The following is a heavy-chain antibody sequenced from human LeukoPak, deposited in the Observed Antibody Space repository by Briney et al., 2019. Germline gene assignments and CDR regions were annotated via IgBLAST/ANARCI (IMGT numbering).Heavy chain of an antibody. CDR3: ATIRVQDSSFDY. CDR1: GFTFRHAW. Sequence: GGSLRLSCAASGFTFRHAWMTWVRQAPGKGLEWVGRIKSNADGGTADYPAPVKGRFTISRDDSKDTLCLQMSSLQAEDTAVYYCATIRVQDSSFDYWGQGTLVTVSS. D-gene: IGHD1-1*01. CDR2: IKSNADGGTA. V-gene: IGHV3-15*01. J-gene: IGHJ4*02.